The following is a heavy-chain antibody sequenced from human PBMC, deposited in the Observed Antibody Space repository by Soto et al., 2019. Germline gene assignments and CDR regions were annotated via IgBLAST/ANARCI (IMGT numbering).Heavy chain of an antibody. CDR3: ARDEVPAANWLDP. Sequence: RASVKVSCKASGYTFINYGITWVRQAPGQGLEWMGWISGYNGNTNYAQKFQGRVTMTTDTSTSTAYMELRSLKSDDTAVYYCARDEVPAANWLDPWGQGSLVTVSS. D-gene: IGHD2-2*01. CDR2: ISGYNGNT. V-gene: IGHV1-18*01. J-gene: IGHJ5*02. CDR1: GYTFINYG.